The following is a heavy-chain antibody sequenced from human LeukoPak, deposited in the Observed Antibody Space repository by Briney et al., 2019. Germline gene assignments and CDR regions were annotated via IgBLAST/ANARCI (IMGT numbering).Heavy chain of an antibody. CDR2: ITASSTAI. V-gene: IGHV3-21*04. D-gene: IGHD5-12*01. CDR3: AKDLDIVATITYY. Sequence: GGSLRLSCAASGFTFNTYTMNWVRQAPGKGLEWVSSITASSTAIYSADSVKGRFTISRDNSKNTLYLQMNSLRAEDTAVYYCAKDLDIVATITYYWGQGTLVTVSS. CDR1: GFTFNTYT. J-gene: IGHJ4*02.